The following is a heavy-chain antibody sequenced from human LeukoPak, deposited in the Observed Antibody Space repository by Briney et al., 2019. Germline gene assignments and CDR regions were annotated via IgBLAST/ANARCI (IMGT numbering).Heavy chain of an antibody. J-gene: IGHJ5*02. CDR2: IYPGDSDT. V-gene: IGHV5-51*01. CDR3: ARQLDYDILTGYFWFDP. D-gene: IGHD3-9*01. CDR1: GYSFTSYW. Sequence: GESLKISCKGSGYSFTSYWIGWVRQMPGKGLEWMGIIYPGDSDTRYSPSFQGQVTISADKSISTAYLQWSSLKASDTAMYYCARQLDYDILTGYFWFDPWGQGTLVAVSS.